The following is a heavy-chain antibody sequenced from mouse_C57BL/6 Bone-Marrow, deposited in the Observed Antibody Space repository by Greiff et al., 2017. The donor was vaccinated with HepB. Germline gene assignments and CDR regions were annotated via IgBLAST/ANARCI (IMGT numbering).Heavy chain of an antibody. CDR2: IYPGDGDT. CDR3: ARRLRRDYAMDY. CDR1: GYAFSSSW. V-gene: IGHV1-82*01. J-gene: IGHJ4*01. D-gene: IGHD2-2*01. Sequence: VKLVESGPELVKPGASVKISCKASGYAFSSSWMNWVKQRPGKGLEWIGRIYPGDGDTNYNGKFKGKATLTADKSSSTAYMQLSSLTSEDSAVYFCARRLRRDYAMDYWGQGTSVTVSS.